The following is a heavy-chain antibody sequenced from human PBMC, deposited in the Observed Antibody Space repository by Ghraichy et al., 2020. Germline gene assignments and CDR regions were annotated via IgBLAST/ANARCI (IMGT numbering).Heavy chain of an antibody. Sequence: GGSLRLSCAASGFTLSTYDLHWVRQTPGKSLEWVSAIGVAGDTWYPDSLRGRFTISRENAKNSFSLQMNNLRAGDTALYYCARARTVQDDALDMWGRGTMVTVFS. CDR1: GFTLSTYD. J-gene: IGHJ3*02. CDR2: IGVAGDT. CDR3: ARARTVQDDALDM. D-gene: IGHD1-14*01. V-gene: IGHV3-13*01.